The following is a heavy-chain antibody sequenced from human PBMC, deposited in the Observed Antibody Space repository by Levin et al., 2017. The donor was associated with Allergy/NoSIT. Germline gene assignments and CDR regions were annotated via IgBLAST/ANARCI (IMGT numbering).Heavy chain of an antibody. CDR3: AKNSVEATGVLDS. CDR2: IYHTGNT. J-gene: IGHJ4*02. V-gene: IGHV4-4*02. D-gene: IGHD1-26*01. Sequence: SETLSLTCGVSGASIRTINWWTWVRQSPGKGLEWIAEIYHTGNTKYNPSLESRVTISVDESKNQFSLKMSPVTAADTAIYYCAKNSVEATGVLDSWDQGILVTVSS. CDR1: GASIRTINW.